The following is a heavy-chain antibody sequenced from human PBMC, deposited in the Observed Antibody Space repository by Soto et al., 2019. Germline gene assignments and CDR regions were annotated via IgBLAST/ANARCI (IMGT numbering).Heavy chain of an antibody. V-gene: IGHV3-15*07. CDR3: TTASSGGSGSYRSFYYYYYGMDV. CDR2: IKSKTDGGTT. J-gene: IGHJ6*02. D-gene: IGHD3-10*01. Sequence: GESLKISCAASGFTFSNAWMNWVRQAPGKGLEWVGRIKSKTDGGTTDYAAPVKGRFTISRDDSKNTLYLQMNSLKTEDTAVYYCTTASSGGSGSYRSFYYYYYGMDVWGQGTTVTVSS. CDR1: GFTFSNAW.